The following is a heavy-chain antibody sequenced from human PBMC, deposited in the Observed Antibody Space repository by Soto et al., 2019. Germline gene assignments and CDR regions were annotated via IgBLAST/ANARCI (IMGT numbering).Heavy chain of an antibody. J-gene: IGHJ3*02. V-gene: IGHV3-30-3*01. CDR1: GFTFSSYA. CDR3: ATRVRGVTTGAVDI. D-gene: IGHD3-10*01. CDR2: ISYDGSNK. Sequence: GGSLRLSCAASGFTFSSYAMHWVRQAPGKGLEWVAVISYDGSNKYYADSVKGRFTISRDNSKNTLYLQMNSLRAEDTAVYYCATRVRGVTTGAVDIWGQGTMVTVSS.